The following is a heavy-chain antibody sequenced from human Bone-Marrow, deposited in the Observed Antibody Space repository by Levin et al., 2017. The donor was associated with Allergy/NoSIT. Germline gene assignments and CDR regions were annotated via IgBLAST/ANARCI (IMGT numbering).Heavy chain of an antibody. J-gene: IGHJ4*02. CDR2: IKSKSDGGTT. Sequence: PGGSLRLSCAASGFTFTNAWMTWVRQAPGKGLEWVGRIKSKSDGGTTDYAAPVEGRFTISRDDSKNTLYLQMNSLKTEDTAVYYCATPPAGSRSVSLDYWGQGTLVTVSS. CDR1: GFTFTNAW. V-gene: IGHV3-15*01. CDR3: ATPPAGSRSVSLDY. D-gene: IGHD3-10*01.